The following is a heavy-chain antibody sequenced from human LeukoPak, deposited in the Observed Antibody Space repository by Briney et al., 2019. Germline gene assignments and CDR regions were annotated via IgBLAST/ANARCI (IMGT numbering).Heavy chain of an antibody. CDR3: AKVMDSLGYCTGGVCYRAIDF. D-gene: IGHD2-8*02. CDR1: GFTFSSYA. CDR2: INGSGGNT. V-gene: IGHV3-23*01. J-gene: IGHJ4*02. Sequence: GGSLRLSCAASGFTFSSYAMSWVRQAPGKGLEWVSAINGSGGNTYYADSVKGRFTIARDNSKNTLYLQMNSLRAEDTAVYYCAKVMDSLGYCTGGVCYRAIDFWGQGTLVTVSS.